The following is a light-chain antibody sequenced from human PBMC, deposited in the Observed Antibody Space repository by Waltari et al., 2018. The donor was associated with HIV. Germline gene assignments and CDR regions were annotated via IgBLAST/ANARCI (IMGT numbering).Light chain of an antibody. Sequence: DIQMTQSPSTLSASVGDRVIITCRASQGISSGLDWYQQRPGRAPNLLIYKASSLRSGVPSRVSGSGSGTEFTLTISSLQPDDFATYYCQQYNGYPLTFGGGTKVEIK. CDR3: QQYNGYPLT. J-gene: IGKJ4*01. V-gene: IGKV1-5*03. CDR1: QGISSG. CDR2: KAS.